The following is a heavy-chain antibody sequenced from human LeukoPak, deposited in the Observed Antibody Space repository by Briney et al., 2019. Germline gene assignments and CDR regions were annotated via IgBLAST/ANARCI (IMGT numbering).Heavy chain of an antibody. CDR2: IIPILTTT. V-gene: IGHV1-69*01. CDR3: ARDPLAASAPGYFDY. J-gene: IGHJ4*02. Sequence: ASVKVSGKASGGTFNNFGISWVRQAPGQGLEWMGVIIPILTTTHYAQKFKGRVTIIADESTSTASLELSSLTSEDTAVYYCARDPLAASAPGYFDYWGQGTLVTVSS. D-gene: IGHD6-13*01. CDR1: GGTFNNFG.